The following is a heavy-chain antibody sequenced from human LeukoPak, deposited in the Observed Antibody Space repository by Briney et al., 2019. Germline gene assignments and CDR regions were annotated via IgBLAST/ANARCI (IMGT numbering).Heavy chain of an antibody. CDR3: AKDLGGATGVFAFDI. CDR1: GFTFSSYA. V-gene: IGHV3-23*01. Sequence: GGSLRLSCAASGFTFSSYAMSWVRQAPGKGLEWVSAISGSGGSTYYADSVKGRFTISRDNSKNTLYLQMSSLRAEDTAVNYCAKDLGGATGVFAFDIWGQGTMVTVSS. D-gene: IGHD1-26*01. CDR2: ISGSGGST. J-gene: IGHJ3*02.